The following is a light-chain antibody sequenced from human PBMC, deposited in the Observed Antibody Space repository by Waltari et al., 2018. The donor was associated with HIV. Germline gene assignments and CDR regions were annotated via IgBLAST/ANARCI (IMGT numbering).Light chain of an antibody. Sequence: QSVLTQPPSLSGAPGQRVTISCIGNTSNIGANYDVNWYQQLPGKPPRFLISDDISRPSGAPDRLSVSRSGTSASRAITGLRAGDWADYYCQSYYSSLSGSVFGGGTKLTVL. V-gene: IGLV1-40*01. CDR2: DDI. CDR1: TSNIGANYD. CDR3: QSYYSSLSGSV. J-gene: IGLJ2*01.